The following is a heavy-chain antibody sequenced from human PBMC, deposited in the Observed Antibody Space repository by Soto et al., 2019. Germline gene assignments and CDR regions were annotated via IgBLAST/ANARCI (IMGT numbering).Heavy chain of an antibody. CDR2: ISFSSTTI. V-gene: IGHV3-48*02. CDR1: GFAFSTYS. CDR3: ARDNGMAGSFDP. D-gene: IGHD2-8*01. J-gene: IGHJ5*02. Sequence: QLVESGGGLVQPGGSLRLSCAASGFAFSTYSMNWARQAPGKGLEWVSYISFSSTTIFYADSVRGRFTISRDNAKNSLYLQMNTLRDEDTAVYYCARDNGMAGSFDPWGQGTLVTVSS.